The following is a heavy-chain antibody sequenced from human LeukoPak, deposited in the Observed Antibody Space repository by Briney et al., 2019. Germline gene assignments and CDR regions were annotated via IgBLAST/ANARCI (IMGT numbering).Heavy chain of an antibody. Sequence: SETLSLTCTVSGGSISSYYWSWIRQPPGKGLEWIGYIYYSGSTNYNPSLKSRVTISVDTSKNQFSLKLSSVTAADTAVYYCARDGSSNYFDYWGQGTLVTVSS. J-gene: IGHJ4*02. CDR2: IYYSGST. CDR1: GGSISSYY. V-gene: IGHV4-59*01. CDR3: ARDGSSNYFDY. D-gene: IGHD6-6*01.